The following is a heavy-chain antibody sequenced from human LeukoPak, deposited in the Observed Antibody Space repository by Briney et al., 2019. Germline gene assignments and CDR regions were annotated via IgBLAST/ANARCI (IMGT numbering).Heavy chain of an antibody. J-gene: IGHJ3*02. CDR3: AGAGAIKDAAFDI. D-gene: IGHD1-26*01. Sequence: GGSLRLSCADSGFTFSNAWMSWVRQAPGKGLEWVGRIKRKTDVGTTDNAARVKGRFTISRTDSKNTLYQQMNSLKTEDTAVYYCAGAGAIKDAAFDIWGEGTMVTVSS. CDR2: IKRKTDVGTT. V-gene: IGHV3-15*01. CDR1: GFTFSNAW.